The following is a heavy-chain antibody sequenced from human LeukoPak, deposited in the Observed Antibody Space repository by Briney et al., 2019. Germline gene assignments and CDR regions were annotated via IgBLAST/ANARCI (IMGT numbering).Heavy chain of an antibody. CDR2: IKSNAAGGTI. Sequence: PGGSLRLSCAASRFTFSTYGMHWVRQAPGKGLEWVGRIKSNAAGGTIDYAAPVKGRFSISRDDSKNTLYLQMNSLKTEDTAVYYCNTWASKGGSFVDCWGQGTLVTVSS. V-gene: IGHV3-15*01. CDR1: RFTFSTYG. CDR3: NTWASKGGSFVDC. J-gene: IGHJ4*02. D-gene: IGHD1-26*01.